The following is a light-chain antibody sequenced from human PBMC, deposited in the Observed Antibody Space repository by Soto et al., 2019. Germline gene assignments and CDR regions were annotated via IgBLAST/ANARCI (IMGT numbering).Light chain of an antibody. Sequence: QSVLTQPPSVSGAPGQRVNISCTGSSSNIGAGYDVHWYQHLPGGAPKLLNFGNTKRPSGVPDRFSASRAGTSASLAIAGLQADDEGDYYCQSYESRVSPYLFGTGTKVTVL. CDR2: GNT. CDR3: QSYESRVSPYL. J-gene: IGLJ1*01. V-gene: IGLV1-40*02. CDR1: SSNIGAGYD.